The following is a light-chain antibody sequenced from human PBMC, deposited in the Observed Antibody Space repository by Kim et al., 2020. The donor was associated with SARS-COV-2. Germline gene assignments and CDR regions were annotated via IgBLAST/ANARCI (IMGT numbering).Light chain of an antibody. Sequence: GHSCTIACTGTRRDVGGYNYVSWYQQHPGKAPNLLIYDVTTRPSGVPDRFSGSKSGNTASLSISGLQAEGEADYYCCSYAGRNIVVFGGGTQLTVL. J-gene: IGLJ2*01. V-gene: IGLV2-11*03. CDR1: RRDVGGYNY. CDR3: CSYAGRNIVV. CDR2: DVT.